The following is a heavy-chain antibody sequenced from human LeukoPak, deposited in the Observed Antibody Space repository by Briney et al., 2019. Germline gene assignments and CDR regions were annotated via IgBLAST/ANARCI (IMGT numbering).Heavy chain of an antibody. CDR1: GFTFISYG. Sequence: GGSLRLSCAASGFTFISYGMHWVRQAPGKGLEWVGVISDNGRSKDYADSVKGRFTISRDNSKDTLYLQMNSLRAEDKAVYYCAKRPSDYGDYVTYFDYWGQGTLVTVSS. J-gene: IGHJ4*02. V-gene: IGHV3-30*18. D-gene: IGHD4-17*01. CDR3: AKRPSDYGDYVTYFDY. CDR2: ISDNGRSK.